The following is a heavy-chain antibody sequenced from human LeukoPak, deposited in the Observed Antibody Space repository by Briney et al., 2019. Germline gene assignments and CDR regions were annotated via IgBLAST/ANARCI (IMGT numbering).Heavy chain of an antibody. CDR1: GFTFSSYS. Sequence: GGSLRLSCAASGFTFSSYSMNWVRQAPGKGLEWVSSISSSSSYIYYADSVKGRFTISRDNAKNSLYLQMNSLRAEDTAVYYCARDQPNYDIWTGYYPFDYWGQGTLVTVSS. V-gene: IGHV3-21*01. D-gene: IGHD3-9*01. CDR2: ISSSSSYI. J-gene: IGHJ4*02. CDR3: ARDQPNYDIWTGYYPFDY.